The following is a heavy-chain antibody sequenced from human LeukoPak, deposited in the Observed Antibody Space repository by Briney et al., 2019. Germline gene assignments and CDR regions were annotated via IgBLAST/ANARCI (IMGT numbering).Heavy chain of an antibody. CDR2: MNPNSGNT. Sequence: ASVKVSCKASGYTFASYDINWVRQATGQGLEWMGWMNPNSGNTGYAQKFQGRVTITMNTSISTAYMELSSLTSEDTAVYYCARGPYTHYDSSGDYYIWFDPWGQGTLVTVSS. D-gene: IGHD3-22*01. J-gene: IGHJ5*02. CDR3: ARGPYTHYDSSGDYYIWFDP. CDR1: GYTFASYD. V-gene: IGHV1-8*03.